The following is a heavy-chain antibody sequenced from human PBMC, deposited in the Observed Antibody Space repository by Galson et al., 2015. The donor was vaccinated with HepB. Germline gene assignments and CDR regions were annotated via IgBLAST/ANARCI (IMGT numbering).Heavy chain of an antibody. CDR1: TFTSYY. CDR3: ARDGGTTISPERYNWFDP. CDR2: INPSGGST. D-gene: IGHD3-3*02. V-gene: IGHV1-46*01. J-gene: IGHJ5*02. Sequence: TFTSYYMHWVRQAPGQGLEWMGVINPSGGSTSYAQKFQGRVTMTRDTSTSTVYMELSSLRSEDTAVYYCARDGGTTISPERYNWFDPWGQGTLVTVSS.